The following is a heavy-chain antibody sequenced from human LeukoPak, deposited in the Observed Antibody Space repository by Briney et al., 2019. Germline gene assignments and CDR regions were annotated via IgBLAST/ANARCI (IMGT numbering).Heavy chain of an antibody. J-gene: IGHJ1*01. CDR3: ARDRGGDCSFQH. Sequence: PSETLSLTCTVSGDSITSDHYWTWIRQPPGKGLEWIGSIYYSGSTYYNPSLKSRVTISVDTSKNQFSLKLSSVTAADTAVYYCARDRGGDCSFQHWGQGTLVTVSS. CDR2: IYYSGST. D-gene: IGHD2-21*02. V-gene: IGHV4-38-2*02. CDR1: GDSITSDHY.